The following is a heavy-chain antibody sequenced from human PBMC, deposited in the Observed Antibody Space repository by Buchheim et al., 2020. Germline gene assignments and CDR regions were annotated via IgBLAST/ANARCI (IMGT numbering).Heavy chain of an antibody. D-gene: IGHD3-10*01. Sequence: QVQLVESGGGLVTPGGSLRLSCAASGFIFSDSYMTWIRHSPGKGLEWVSHISGSGGYTDYADSVRGRFTISSDNAKSSLYIQMNSLRAEDTAGYYCARGPSSYNNMESWGQGT. CDR1: GFIFSDSY. CDR2: ISGSGGYT. V-gene: IGHV3-11*06. CDR3: ARGPSSYNNMES. J-gene: IGHJ5*02.